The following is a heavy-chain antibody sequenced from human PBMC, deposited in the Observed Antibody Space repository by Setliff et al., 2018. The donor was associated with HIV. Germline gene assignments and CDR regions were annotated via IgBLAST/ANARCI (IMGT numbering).Heavy chain of an antibody. CDR2: IHHSGST. J-gene: IGHJ6*02. D-gene: IGHD2-15*01. CDR3: ARVDRCSGGSCTALAYTMDV. Sequence: TLSLTCTVSGYSITSGYYWGWIRQPPGKGLEWIGSIHHSGSTYYNPSLKSRVIISVDTSKNEVSLKVSSVTAADTAVYYCARVDRCSGGSCTALAYTMDVWGQGTTVTVSS. CDR1: GYSITSGYY. V-gene: IGHV4-38-2*02.